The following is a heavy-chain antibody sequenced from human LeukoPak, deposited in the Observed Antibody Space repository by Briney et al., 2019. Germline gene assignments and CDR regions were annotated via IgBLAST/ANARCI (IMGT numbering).Heavy chain of an antibody. CDR2: IRYDGSNK. J-gene: IGHJ4*02. D-gene: IGHD6-6*01. CDR3: AKPRPYSSSSPIDY. V-gene: IGHV3-30*02. Sequence: GGSLRLSCAASGFTFSSYGMHWVRQAPGKGLEWVAFIRYDGSNKYYADSVKGRFTISRDNSKNTLYLQMNSLRAEDTAVYYCAKPRPYSSSSPIDYWGQGTLVTVSS. CDR1: GFTFSSYG.